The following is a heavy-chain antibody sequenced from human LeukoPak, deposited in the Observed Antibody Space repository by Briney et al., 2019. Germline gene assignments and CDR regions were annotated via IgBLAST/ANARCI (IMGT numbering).Heavy chain of an antibody. D-gene: IGHD6-13*01. CDR3: ASSIAAAGMTLDFDY. Sequence: SETLSLTCTVSGGSISSHYWSWIRQPPGKGLEWIGYIYYSGSTNYNPSLKSRVTISVDTSKNQFSLKLSSVTAADTAVYYCASSIAAAGMTLDFDYWGQGTLVTVSS. CDR2: IYYSGST. CDR1: GGSISSHY. J-gene: IGHJ4*02. V-gene: IGHV4-59*11.